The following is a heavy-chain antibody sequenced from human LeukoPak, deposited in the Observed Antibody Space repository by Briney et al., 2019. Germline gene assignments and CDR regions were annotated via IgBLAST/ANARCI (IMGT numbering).Heavy chain of an antibody. CDR1: GFTFSSYG. J-gene: IGHJ6*03. Sequence: GGSLRLSCAASGFTFSSYGMHWVRQAPGKGLEWVAFIRYDGSNKYYADSVKGRFTISRDNSKNTLSLQMNSLRAEDTAVYYCARDQKITFGGVIVIDYYYYYYMDVWGKGTTVTVSS. V-gene: IGHV3-30*02. D-gene: IGHD3-16*02. CDR3: ARDQKITFGGVIVIDYYYYYYMDV. CDR2: IRYDGSNK.